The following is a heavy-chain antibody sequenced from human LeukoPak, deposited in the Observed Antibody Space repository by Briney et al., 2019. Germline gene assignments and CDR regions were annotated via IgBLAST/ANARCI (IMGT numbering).Heavy chain of an antibody. CDR3: AKGGMTTPFDP. J-gene: IGHJ5*02. V-gene: IGHV3-9*01. CDR1: GFTFDDYA. CDR2: ISWNSGSI. Sequence: PGRSLRLSCAASGFTFDDYAMHWVRQAPGKGLEWVSGISWNSGSIGYADSVKGRFTISRDSAKNSLYLQMNSLRAEDTALYYCAKGGMTTPFDPWGQGTLVTVSS. D-gene: IGHD2-15*01.